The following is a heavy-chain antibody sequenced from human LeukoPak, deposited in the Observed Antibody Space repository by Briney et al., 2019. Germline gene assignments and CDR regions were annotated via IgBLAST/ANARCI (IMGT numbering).Heavy chain of an antibody. Sequence: GGSLRLSCAASGFTFSSYSMNWVRQAPGKGLEWVSSISSSSGYIYYADSVKGRFTISRDNAKNSLYLQMNSLRAEDTAVYYCARERRVAVAGTPDHWGQGTLVTVSS. CDR1: GFTFSSYS. CDR2: ISSSSGYI. D-gene: IGHD6-19*01. V-gene: IGHV3-21*01. CDR3: ARERRVAVAGTPDH. J-gene: IGHJ4*02.